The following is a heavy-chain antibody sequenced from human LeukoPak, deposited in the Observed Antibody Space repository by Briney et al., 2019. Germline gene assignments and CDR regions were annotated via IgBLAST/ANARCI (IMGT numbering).Heavy chain of an antibody. Sequence: KPSETLSLTCAVYGGSFSGYYWSWIRQPPGKGLEWIGEINHSGSTNYNPSLKSRVTISVDTSKNQFSLKLSSVTAADTAVYYCARLTPAGGYWGQGTLVTVSS. CDR1: GGSFSGYY. CDR3: ARLTPAGGY. CDR2: INHSGST. J-gene: IGHJ4*02. D-gene: IGHD3-16*01. V-gene: IGHV4-34*01.